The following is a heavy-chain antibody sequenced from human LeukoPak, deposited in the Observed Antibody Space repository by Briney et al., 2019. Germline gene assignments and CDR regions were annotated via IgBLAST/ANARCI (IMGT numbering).Heavy chain of an antibody. CDR1: GGSISSYY. CDR2: IYYSGST. V-gene: IGHV4-59*08. Sequence: SETLSLTCTVSGGSISSYYWSWIRQPPGKGLEWIGYIYYSGSTNYNPSLKSRVTISVDTSKNQFSLKLSPVTAADTAVYYCARRDEWKSFDPWGQGTLVTVSS. CDR3: ARRDEWKSFDP. D-gene: IGHD3-3*01. J-gene: IGHJ5*02.